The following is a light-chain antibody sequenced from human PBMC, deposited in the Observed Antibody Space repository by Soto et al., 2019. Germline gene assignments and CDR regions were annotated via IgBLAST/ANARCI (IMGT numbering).Light chain of an antibody. CDR2: DAS. CDR1: QSISSW. CDR3: QQYNSYPT. Sequence: MTQSPATLSVSPGERATLSCRASQSISSWLAWYQQKPGKAPKLLIYDASSLESGVPSRFSGSGSGTEFTLTISSLQPDDFANYYCQQYNSYPTFGQGTNV. J-gene: IGKJ1*01. V-gene: IGKV1-5*01.